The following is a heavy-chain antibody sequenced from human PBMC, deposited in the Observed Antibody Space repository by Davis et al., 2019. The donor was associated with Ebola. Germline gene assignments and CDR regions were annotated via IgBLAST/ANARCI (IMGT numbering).Heavy chain of an antibody. CDR3: ARAPTWSEINYYCLDY. Sequence: ASSVNVSCKASGYTFTSYDINWVRQATGQGLEWMGWMNPNSGNTGYAQKFQGRITMTRNTSISTAYMELSSLRSDDTDVYYCARAPTWSEINYYCLDYWGQGTLVTVSS. CDR2: MNPNSGNT. D-gene: IGHD3-10*01. J-gene: IGHJ4*02. V-gene: IGHV1-8*01. CDR1: GYTFTSYD.